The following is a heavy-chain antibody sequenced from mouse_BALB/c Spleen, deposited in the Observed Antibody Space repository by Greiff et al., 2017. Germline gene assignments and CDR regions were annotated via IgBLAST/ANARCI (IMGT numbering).Heavy chain of an antibody. D-gene: IGHD2-13*01. V-gene: IGHV5-12-1*01. CDR3: ARSGDYWYVDV. J-gene: IGHJ1*01. Sequence: EVQLVESGGGLVKPGGSLKLSCAASGFAFSSYDMSWVRQTPEKSLEWVAYISSGGGSTYYPDTVKGRFTISRDTAKNTLYLQMSSLKSEDTAMYYCARSGDYWYVDVWGEGTTVTVSA. CDR1: GFAFSSYD. CDR2: ISSGGGST.